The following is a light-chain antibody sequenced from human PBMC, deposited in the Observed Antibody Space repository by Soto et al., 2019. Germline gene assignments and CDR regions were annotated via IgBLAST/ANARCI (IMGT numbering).Light chain of an antibody. CDR1: SSDVGCYNY. CDR3: ISYTSSSAPVV. V-gene: IGLV2-14*01. Sequence: QSVLTQPASVSGSPGQSITISCTGTSSDVGCYNYVSWYQQHPGKAPKLMIYDVSNRPSGVSNRFSGSKSGNTASLTISGLQAEEEADYYCISYTSSSAPVVFGGGTKLTVL. CDR2: DVS. J-gene: IGLJ2*01.